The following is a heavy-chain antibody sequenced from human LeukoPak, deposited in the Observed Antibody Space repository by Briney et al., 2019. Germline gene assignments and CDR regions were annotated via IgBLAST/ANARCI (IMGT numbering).Heavy chain of an antibody. V-gene: IGHV5-51*01. CDR2: IYPGDSDT. CDR1: GYSFTSYW. D-gene: IGHD6-13*01. CDR3: ASAIAAAGNYYYGMDV. J-gene: IGHJ6*02. Sequence: ESLKISCKGSGYSFTSYWIGWVRQMPGKGLEWMGIIYPGDSDTRYSPSFQGQVTISADKSISTAYLQWSSLKASDTAMYYCASAIAAAGNYYYGMDVWGQGTTVTVSS.